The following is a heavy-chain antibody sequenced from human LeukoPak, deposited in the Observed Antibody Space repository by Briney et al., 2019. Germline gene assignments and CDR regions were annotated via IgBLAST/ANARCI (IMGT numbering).Heavy chain of an antibody. Sequence: ASVKVSCKASGYTFTGYYMHWVRQAPGQGLEWMGWINPNSGGTNYAQKFQGRVTMTRDTSISTAYMELSRLRSDDTAVYYCARACSSGWYMDDAFDIWGQGTMVTVSS. CDR2: INPNSGGT. CDR1: GYTFTGYY. D-gene: IGHD6-19*01. CDR3: ARACSSGWYMDDAFDI. V-gene: IGHV1-2*02. J-gene: IGHJ3*02.